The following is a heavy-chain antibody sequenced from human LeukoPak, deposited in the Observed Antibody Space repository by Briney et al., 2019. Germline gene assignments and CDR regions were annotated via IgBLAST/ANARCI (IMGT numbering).Heavy chain of an antibody. Sequence: GGSLRLSCAASGFTFSSYGMHWVRQAPGKGLEWVAFIRYDGSNKYYADSVKGRFTISRDNSKNTLYLQMNSLRAEDTAVYYCAKYLLNCSSTSCYHYYYYMDVWGKGTTVTVSS. D-gene: IGHD2-2*01. J-gene: IGHJ6*03. CDR3: AKYLLNCSSTSCYHYYYYMDV. CDR1: GFTFSSYG. V-gene: IGHV3-30*02. CDR2: IRYDGSNK.